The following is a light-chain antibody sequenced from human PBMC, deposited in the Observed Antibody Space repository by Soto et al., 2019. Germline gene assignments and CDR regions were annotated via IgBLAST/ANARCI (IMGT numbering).Light chain of an antibody. CDR3: AAWDDSLNGIYV. V-gene: IGLV1-44*01. Sequence: QSVLTQPPSASGTPGQRVTISCSGSSSNIGSNTVNWYQQLPGTAPKLLIYSNNQRPSGVPDRFSGSKSGTSASLAISGLQSEDEADYYCAAWDDSLNGIYVFGTGTKV. CDR1: SSNIGSNT. CDR2: SNN. J-gene: IGLJ1*01.